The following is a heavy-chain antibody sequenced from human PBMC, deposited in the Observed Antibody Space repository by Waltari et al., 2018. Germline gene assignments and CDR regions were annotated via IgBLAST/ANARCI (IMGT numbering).Heavy chain of an antibody. CDR2: ISADSSYR. Sequence: EVQLVESGGGLVKPGGSLRLSCAASGFSFSTYSRNWVRQAPGKGLEWISSISADSSYRHYAESVKGRFTVSRDNAKNSLSLQINSLRAEDTAVYYCASGGWGFYLGYWGQGALVTVSS. J-gene: IGHJ4*02. CDR3: ASGGWGFYLGY. V-gene: IGHV3-21*01. D-gene: IGHD3-16*01. CDR1: GFSFSTYS.